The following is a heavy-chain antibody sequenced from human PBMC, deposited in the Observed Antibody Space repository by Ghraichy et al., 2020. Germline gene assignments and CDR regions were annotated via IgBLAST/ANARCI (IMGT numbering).Heavy chain of an antibody. CDR2: IYYSGST. CDR1: GGSISSSSYY. D-gene: IGHD3-22*01. V-gene: IGHV4-39*01. CDR3: ARGDYYDSSGYFDY. J-gene: IGHJ4*02. Sequence: SETLSLTCTVSGGSISSSSYYWGWIRQPPGKGLEWIGSIYYSGSTYYNPSLKSRVTISVDTSKNQFSLKLSSVTAADTAVYYCARGDYYDSSGYFDYWGQGTLVTVSS.